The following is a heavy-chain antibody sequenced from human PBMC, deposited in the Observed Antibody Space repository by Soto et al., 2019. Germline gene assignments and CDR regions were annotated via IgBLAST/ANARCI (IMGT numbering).Heavy chain of an antibody. CDR3: ASDQMDVVVGAAKNWFDP. Sequence: QVQLQQWGAGLLKPSETLSLTCAVYGGSFSGYYWSWIRQPPGKGLGWFGEINHWGSTNYNPSLKSCVTISVDTSINPSSLKLSSVTASDTAVYYCASDQMDVVVGAAKNWFDPWGQGTLVTVSS. CDR2: INHWGST. CDR1: GGSFSGYY. J-gene: IGHJ5*02. V-gene: IGHV4-34*01. D-gene: IGHD2-15*01.